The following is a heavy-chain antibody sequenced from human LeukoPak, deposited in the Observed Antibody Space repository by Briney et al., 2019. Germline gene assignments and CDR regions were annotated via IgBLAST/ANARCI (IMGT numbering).Heavy chain of an antibody. Sequence: PGGSLRLSCAASGFTFSSYWMHWVRQAPGKGLVWVSRINTDGSSTIYADSVKGRFTISRDNAKNTLYLQMNSLRAEDTAVYYCASVRSFDTRDFDYWGQGTLVTVSS. CDR1: GFTFSSYW. CDR2: INTDGSST. V-gene: IGHV3-74*01. J-gene: IGHJ4*02. D-gene: IGHD3-9*01. CDR3: ASVRSFDTRDFDY.